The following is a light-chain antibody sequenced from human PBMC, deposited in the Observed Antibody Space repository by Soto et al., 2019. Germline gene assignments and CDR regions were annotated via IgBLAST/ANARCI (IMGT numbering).Light chain of an antibody. J-gene: IGKJ1*01. Sequence: EIVLTQSPGTLSLSPGERATLSCRASQSVSSSYLAWYQQKPGQAPRLLIYGASFRATGIPDRFSGSGSGTDFTLTISRLEPEDFAVYYCQQYGSSRTFGQGTKAEIK. CDR2: GAS. V-gene: IGKV3-20*01. CDR1: QSVSSSY. CDR3: QQYGSSRT.